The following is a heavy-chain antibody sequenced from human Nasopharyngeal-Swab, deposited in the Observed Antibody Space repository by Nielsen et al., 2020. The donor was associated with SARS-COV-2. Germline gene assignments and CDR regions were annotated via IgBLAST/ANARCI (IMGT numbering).Heavy chain of an antibody. D-gene: IGHD5-12*01. CDR1: GGSISSSNW. Sequence: GSLRLSCAVSGGSISSSNWWSWVRQPPVKGLEWIGEIYHSGSTNYNPSLKSRITISVDKSKNQFSLKLGSVTAADTAVYYCARGEGDIAGSGHDYWGQGTLVTVSS. J-gene: IGHJ4*02. CDR3: ARGEGDIAGSGHDY. V-gene: IGHV4-4*02. CDR2: IYHSGST.